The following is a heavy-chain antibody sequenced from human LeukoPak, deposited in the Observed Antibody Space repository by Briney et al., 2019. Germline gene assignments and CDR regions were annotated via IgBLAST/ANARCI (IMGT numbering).Heavy chain of an antibody. D-gene: IGHD6-13*01. Sequence: GGSLRLSCAASGFTFSNYEMYWVRQAPGKGLEWLSYISSSGSTLYYADSVKGRFTISRDNAKSSLYLQMNSLRAEDTAVYYCARYGQQLVSDYWGQGTLLTVTS. CDR1: GFTFSNYE. J-gene: IGHJ4*02. CDR2: ISSSGSTL. CDR3: ARYGQQLVSDY. V-gene: IGHV3-48*03.